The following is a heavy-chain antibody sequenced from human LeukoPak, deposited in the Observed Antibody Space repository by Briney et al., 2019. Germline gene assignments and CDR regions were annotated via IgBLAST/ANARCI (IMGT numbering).Heavy chain of an antibody. CDR3: ARRSSGHYRGVYYMDV. CDR1: GYSFTSYW. V-gene: IGHV5-51*03. J-gene: IGHJ6*03. D-gene: IGHD3-22*01. Sequence: GESLKISCKGSGYSFTSYWIGWVRQMPGKGLEWMGIIYPGDSDTRYSPSFQGQVTISADKSISTAYLQWSSLKASDTAMYYCARRSSGHYRGVYYMDVWGKGTTVTVSS. CDR2: IYPGDSDT.